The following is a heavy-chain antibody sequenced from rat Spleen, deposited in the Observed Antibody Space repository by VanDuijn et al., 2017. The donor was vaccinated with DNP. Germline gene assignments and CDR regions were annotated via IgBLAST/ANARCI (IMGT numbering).Heavy chain of an antibody. Sequence: QVQLKESGPGMVQPSQTLSLTCTVSGFSLTDYSVHWVRQPPGKVLEWIAAISSGGSTYYNSALKSRLSISRDTSKSQVFLKMNSLQTEDTAIYYCTREASAYWGQGTLVTVSS. CDR2: ISSGGST. CDR3: TREASAY. V-gene: IGHV2-19*01. J-gene: IGHJ3*01. CDR1: GFSLTDYS.